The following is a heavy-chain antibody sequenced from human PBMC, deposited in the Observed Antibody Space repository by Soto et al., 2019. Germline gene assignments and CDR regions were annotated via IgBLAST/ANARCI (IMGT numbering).Heavy chain of an antibody. D-gene: IGHD1-26*01. CDR1: GYTFTGYY. Sequence: GASVKVSCKASGYTFTGYYMHWVRQAPGQGLEWMGWINPNSGGTNYAQKFQGWVTMTRDTSISTAYMELSRLRSDDTAVYYCARDRFRRLNRGRDYYYGMDVWGQGTTVTAP. V-gene: IGHV1-2*04. CDR3: ARDRFRRLNRGRDYYYGMDV. J-gene: IGHJ6*02. CDR2: INPNSGGT.